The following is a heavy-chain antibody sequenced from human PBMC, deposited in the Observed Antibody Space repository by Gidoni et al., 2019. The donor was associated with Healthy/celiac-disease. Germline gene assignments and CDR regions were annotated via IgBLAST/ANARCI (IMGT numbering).Heavy chain of an antibody. V-gene: IGHV5-10-1*03. J-gene: IGHJ4*02. CDR3: ASSGYDSFLEDY. CDR2: IDPSDSYT. CDR1: GYSFTSYW. D-gene: IGHD5-12*01. Sequence: EVQLVQSGAEVKKPGESLRISCKGSGYSFTSYWISWVRQMPGKGLEWMGRIDPSDSYTNYSPSFQGHVTISADKSISTAYLQWSSLKASDTAMYYCASSGYDSFLEDYWGQGTLVTVSS.